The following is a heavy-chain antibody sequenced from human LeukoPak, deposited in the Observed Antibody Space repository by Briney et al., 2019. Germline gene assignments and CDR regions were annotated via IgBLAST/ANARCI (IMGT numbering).Heavy chain of an antibody. Sequence: SETLSLTCAVYGGSFSGYYWSWIRQPPGKGLEWIGYIYHSGSTYYNPSLKSRVTISVDRSKNQFSLKLSSVTAADTAVYYCARSSGYDYNFDYWGQGTLVTVSS. D-gene: IGHD5-12*01. CDR2: IYHSGST. J-gene: IGHJ4*02. CDR3: ARSSGYDYNFDY. V-gene: IGHV4-34*01. CDR1: GGSFSGYY.